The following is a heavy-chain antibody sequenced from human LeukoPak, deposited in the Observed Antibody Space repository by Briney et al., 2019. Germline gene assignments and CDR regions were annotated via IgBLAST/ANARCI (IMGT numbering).Heavy chain of an antibody. D-gene: IGHD1-26*01. CDR2: INHSGST. V-gene: IGHV4-34*01. CDR1: GGSFSGYY. J-gene: IGHJ4*02. Sequence: MASETLSLTCAVYGGSFSGYYWSWIRQPPGKGLEWIGEINHSGSTNYNPSLKSRVTISVDTSKNQFSLKLNSVTAADTAVYYCARVWVDSGSYYDDRGAFDYWGQGTLVTVSS. CDR3: ARVWVDSGSYYDDRGAFDY.